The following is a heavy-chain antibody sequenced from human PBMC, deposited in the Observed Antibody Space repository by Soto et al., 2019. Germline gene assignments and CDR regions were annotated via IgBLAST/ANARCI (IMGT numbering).Heavy chain of an antibody. CDR2: ISSTGNAI. J-gene: IGHJ4*02. Sequence: LRLSCAASGFTFSSHPMNWVRQAPGKGLEWLSHISSTGNAIYYADSVKGRFTISRDNAKNSLYLQMNSLRNEDTAVYYCAKVPYGPGGYWGQGTLVTVSS. CDR1: GFTFSSHP. V-gene: IGHV3-48*02. CDR3: AKVPYGPGGY. D-gene: IGHD4-17*01.